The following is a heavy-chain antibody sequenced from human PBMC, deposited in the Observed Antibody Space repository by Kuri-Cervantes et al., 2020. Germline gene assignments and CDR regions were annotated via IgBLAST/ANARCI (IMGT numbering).Heavy chain of an antibody. V-gene: IGHV1-69*04. CDR1: GGTFSSYT. Sequence: SVKVSCKASGGTFSSYTISWVRRAPGQGLEWMGRIIPILGITNYAQKFQGRVTITADKSTSTAYMELSSLRSEDTAVYYCAREEGTMFRGVMGYYGMDVWGQGTTVTVSS. J-gene: IGHJ6*02. CDR3: AREEGTMFRGVMGYYGMDV. CDR2: IIPILGIT. D-gene: IGHD3-10*01.